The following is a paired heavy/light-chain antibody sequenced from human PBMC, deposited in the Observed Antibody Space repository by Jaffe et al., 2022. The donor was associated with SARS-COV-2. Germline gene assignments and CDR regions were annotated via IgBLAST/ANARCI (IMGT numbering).Heavy chain of an antibody. V-gene: IGHV3-72*01. CDR3: ASLGGTTRDGSDV. J-gene: IGHJ3*01. CDR1: GFTFSDHY. Sequence: EVQVVESGGGLVQPGGSLRLSCEASGFTFSDHYMDWVRQAPGEGLEWVGRIRNKGDRYKTHYAASVKGRFTISRDDSKKSLYLQMNSLRTDDTATYYCASLGGTTRDGSDVWGQGTMVTVSS. D-gene: IGHD1-1*01. CDR2: IRNKGDRYKT.
Light chain of an antibody. CDR2: DNH. V-gene: IGLV1-51*01. CDR3: GTWDDTLSGEV. J-gene: IGLJ3*02. CDR1: GSNIGKNY. Sequence: QSVLTQPPSVSAAPGQKVTISCSGSGSNIGKNYVSWYQHLPGTAPRLLIYDNHKRPSGIPDRFSGSKSGTSATLGITGLQTGDEADYYCGTWDDTLSGEVLGGGTQLTVL.